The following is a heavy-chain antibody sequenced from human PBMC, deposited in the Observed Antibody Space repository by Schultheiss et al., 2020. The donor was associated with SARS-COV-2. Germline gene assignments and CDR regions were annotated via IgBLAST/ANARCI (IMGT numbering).Heavy chain of an antibody. CDR3: ARPEFGSAAGDYGMDV. J-gene: IGHJ6*02. CDR2: IYHSGST. V-gene: IGHV4-4*02. CDR1: GGSISSSNW. D-gene: IGHD6-13*01. Sequence: SETLSLTCAVSGGSISSSNWWSWVRQPPGKGLEWIGEIYHSGSTNYNPSLKSRVTISVDTSKNQFSLKLSSVTAADTAVYYCARPEFGSAAGDYGMDVWGQGTTVTVSS.